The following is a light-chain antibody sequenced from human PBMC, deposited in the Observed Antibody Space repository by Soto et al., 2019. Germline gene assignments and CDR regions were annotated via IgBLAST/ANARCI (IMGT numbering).Light chain of an antibody. Sequence: EIVLTQSPGTLSLSLGEGATLSCRASQTVRSSYLAWYQQKPGQAPRLLIYGASRRATGIPDRFSGSGSGTDFTLTISRLEPEDSAVYYCQQSNNWPLLSFGGGTKVDIK. CDR3: QQSNNWPLLS. CDR2: GAS. CDR1: QTVRSSY. J-gene: IGKJ4*01. V-gene: IGKV3-20*01.